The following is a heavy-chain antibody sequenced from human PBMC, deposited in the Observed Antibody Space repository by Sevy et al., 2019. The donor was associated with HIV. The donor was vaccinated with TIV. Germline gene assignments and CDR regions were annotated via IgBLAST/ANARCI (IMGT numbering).Heavy chain of an antibody. V-gene: IGHV3-23*01. D-gene: IGHD2-8*01. CDR2: LSFGCGEI. Sequence: GGSLRLSCAASGFTFSKYSMSWVRQPPGKGLEWVSTLSFGCGEINYADSVKGRFTISGVNSKSSVYLQMNNLGPEDTVVYYCAREGCTKPHDYWGQGTLVTVSS. CDR3: AREGCTKPHDY. J-gene: IGHJ4*02. CDR1: GFTFSKYS.